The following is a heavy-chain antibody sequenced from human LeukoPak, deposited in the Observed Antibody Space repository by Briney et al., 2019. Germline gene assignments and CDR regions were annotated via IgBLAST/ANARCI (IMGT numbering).Heavy chain of an antibody. CDR1: GFTFSSYA. D-gene: IGHD6-13*01. V-gene: IGHV3-30-3*01. Sequence: GGSLRLSCAASGFTFSSYAMHWVRQAPGKGLEWVAVISYDGSNKYYADSVKGRFTISRDNSKNTLYLQMNSLRAEDTAVYYCARDPRSNGYSSSWTAPGYGMDVWGQGTTVTVSS. J-gene: IGHJ6*02. CDR2: ISYDGSNK. CDR3: ARDPRSNGYSSSWTAPGYGMDV.